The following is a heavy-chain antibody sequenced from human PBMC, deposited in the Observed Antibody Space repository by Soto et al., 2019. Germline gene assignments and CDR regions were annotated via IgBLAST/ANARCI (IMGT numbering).Heavy chain of an antibody. CDR2: IYTGGAT. J-gene: IGHJ4*02. V-gene: IGHV3-66*01. CDR3: ARDGSGH. CDR1: GLTVSTNP. Sequence: EVQLVESGGVLGQPGGSLRLSCAASGLTVSTNPMSWVRQAPGKGLEWVSVIYTGGATHYADSVKGRFTISRDNSKNTVILQMNSLRPEDTAVYYWARDGSGHWGQGTLVTVSS.